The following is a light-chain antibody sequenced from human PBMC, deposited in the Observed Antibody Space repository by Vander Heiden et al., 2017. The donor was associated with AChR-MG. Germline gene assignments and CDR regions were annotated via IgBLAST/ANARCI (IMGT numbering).Light chain of an antibody. J-gene: IGKJ2*01. V-gene: IGKV4-1*01. CDR1: QSVLYSSNNKNY. Sequence: DTVMTQSPDPLAVSLGERATTNCKSSQSVLYSSNNKNYLAWYQQKPGQPPKLLIYGASTRESGVPDRFSGSGSGTDFTLTISSLQAEDVAVYYCQQYDSAPQTFGQGTKLEIK. CDR3: QQYDSAPQT. CDR2: GAS.